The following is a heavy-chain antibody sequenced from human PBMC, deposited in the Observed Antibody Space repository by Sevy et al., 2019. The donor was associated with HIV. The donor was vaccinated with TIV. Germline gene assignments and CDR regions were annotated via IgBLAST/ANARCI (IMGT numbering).Heavy chain of an antibody. V-gene: IGHV3-64D*06. CDR1: GFSFSNSA. CDR3: VKDPDYNFWRGDYGMDV. CDR2: IGGDGVST. J-gene: IGHJ6*02. Sequence: GGSLRLSCSGSGFSFSNSAMNWVRQTPGKGLKYVSAIGGDGVSTYYTDSVRGGFTISRENSKNTLYLQMSSLRVEDTAVYYCVKDPDYNFWRGDYGMDVWGQGTTVTVSS. D-gene: IGHD3-3*01.